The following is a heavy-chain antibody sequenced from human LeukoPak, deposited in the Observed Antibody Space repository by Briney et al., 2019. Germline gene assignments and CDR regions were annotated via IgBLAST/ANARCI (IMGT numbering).Heavy chain of an antibody. CDR1: GYTFTGYY. J-gene: IGHJ4*02. V-gene: IGHV1-2*02. CDR2: INPNSGGT. CDR3: ARELWFGEFPVGY. D-gene: IGHD3-10*01. Sequence: GASVKVSCKASGYTFTGYYMHWVRQAPGQGLEWMGWINPNSGGTNYAQKFQGRVTMTRDTSISTAYMELSRLRSDDTAVYYCARELWFGEFPVGYWGQGTLVTVSS.